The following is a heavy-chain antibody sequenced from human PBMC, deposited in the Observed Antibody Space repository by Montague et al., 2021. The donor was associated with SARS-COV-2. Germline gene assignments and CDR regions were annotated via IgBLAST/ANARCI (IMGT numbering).Heavy chain of an antibody. CDR2: TYYRSKWYN. J-gene: IGHJ4*02. D-gene: IGHD6-19*01. CDR3: VLAVAGRGGYDY. V-gene: IGHV6-1*01. CDR1: GDSVSSNSAA. Sequence: CAISGDSVSSNSAAWNWIRQSPSRGLEWLGRTYYRSKWYNEYAASLKSRITINPDTSKNQFSLQLKSMTPEDTAVYYCVLAVAGRGGYDYWGQGTLVTVSS.